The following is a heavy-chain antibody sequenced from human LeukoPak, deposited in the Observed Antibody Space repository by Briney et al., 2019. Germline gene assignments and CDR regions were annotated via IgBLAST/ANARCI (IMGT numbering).Heavy chain of an antibody. CDR2: IRSTANGYAT. CDR3: ARASGIYQWPGAFDI. D-gene: IGHD6-19*01. V-gene: IGHV3-73*01. J-gene: IGHJ3*02. CDR1: GFTFSGSA. Sequence: GGSLRLSCAASGFTFSGSALHWVRQASGKGLEWVGRIRSTANGYATAYAASVKGRFTISRDDSKNTAYLQMDSLKTEDTAVYYCARASGIYQWPGAFDIWGQGTMVTVSS.